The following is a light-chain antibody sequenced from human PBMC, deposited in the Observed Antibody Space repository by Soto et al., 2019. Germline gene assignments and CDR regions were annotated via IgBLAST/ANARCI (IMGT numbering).Light chain of an antibody. CDR3: QQYCSSPLT. CDR1: QSVSSSY. J-gene: IGKJ4*02. Sequence: EIVLTQSPGTLSLSPGERATLSCRASQSVSSSYLAWYQQKPGQAPRLLIYGASSRATGIPDRFSGSGSGKDFTLTISRLEPEDFAVYYCQQYCSSPLTFGGGTNVEIK. CDR2: GAS. V-gene: IGKV3-20*01.